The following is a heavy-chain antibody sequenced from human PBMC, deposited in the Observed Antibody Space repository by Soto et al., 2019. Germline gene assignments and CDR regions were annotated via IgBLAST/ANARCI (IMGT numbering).Heavy chain of an antibody. CDR1: GFTFSSYE. D-gene: IGHD3-9*01. CDR3: ARXPVSFDWSTYYYYGMDV. V-gene: IGHV3-48*03. J-gene: IGHJ6*02. CDR2: ISSSGSTI. Sequence: GGSLRLSCAASGFTFSSYEMNWVRQAPGKGLEWVSYISSSGSTIYYADSVKGRFTIPRDNAKNSLYLQMNSLRAEDTAVYYCARXPVSFDWSTYYYYGMDVWGQGTTVTVSS.